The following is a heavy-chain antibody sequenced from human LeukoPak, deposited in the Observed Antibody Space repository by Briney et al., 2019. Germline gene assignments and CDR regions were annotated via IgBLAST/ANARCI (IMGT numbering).Heavy chain of an antibody. D-gene: IGHD5-18*01. CDR3: ARDLYTAMAPYYYFGMDV. CDR2: IRSSSYTI. J-gene: IGHJ6*02. CDR1: GFTFSSYS. Sequence: GGSLRLSCAGSGFTFSSYSMNWVRQAPGKGLGWVSYIRSSSYTIYYADSVKGRFTISRGNAKNSLYLQMNSLRAEDTAVYYCARDLYTAMAPYYYFGMDVWGQGTTVTVSS. V-gene: IGHV3-48*01.